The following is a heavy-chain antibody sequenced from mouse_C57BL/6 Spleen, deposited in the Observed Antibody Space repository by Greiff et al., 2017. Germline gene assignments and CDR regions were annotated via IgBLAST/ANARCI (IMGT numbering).Heavy chain of an antibody. V-gene: IGHV1-59*01. Sequence: VQLQQPGAELVRPGTSVKLSCKASGYTFTSYWMHWVKQRPGQGLEWIGVIDPSDSYTNYNQKFKGKATLTVDTSSSTAYMQLSSLTSEDSAVYYCERFDYWGQGTTLTVSS. CDR3: ERFDY. CDR1: GYTFTSYW. J-gene: IGHJ2*01. CDR2: IDPSDSYT.